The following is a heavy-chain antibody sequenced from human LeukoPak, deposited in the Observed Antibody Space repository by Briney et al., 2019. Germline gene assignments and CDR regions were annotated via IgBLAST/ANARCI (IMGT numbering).Heavy chain of an antibody. J-gene: IGHJ6*02. D-gene: IGHD6-13*01. CDR3: ARDLCSSWYRPRCYYYYGMGV. CDR1: GYTFTSYG. CDR2: ISAYNGNT. V-gene: IGHV1-18*01. Sequence: GASVKVSCKASGYTFTSYGISWVRQAPGQGLEWMGWISAYNGNTNYAQKLQGRVTMTTDTSTSTAYMELRSLRSDDTAVYYCARDLCSSWYRPRCYYYYGMGVWGQGTTVTVSS.